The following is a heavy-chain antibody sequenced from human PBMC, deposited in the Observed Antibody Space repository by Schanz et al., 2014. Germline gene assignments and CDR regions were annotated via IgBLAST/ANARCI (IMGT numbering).Heavy chain of an antibody. CDR3: TRDRGALINHNDALDL. CDR1: GFTFSDYY. J-gene: IGHJ3*01. V-gene: IGHV3-11*06. Sequence: QVQLVESGGGLVKPGGSLRLSCVASGFTFSDYYMSWIRQAPGKGLEWVSYISSSSSYTNYADSVKGRFTISRDNAKNSLYLQMNSLRAEDTAVYYCTRDRGALINHNDALDLWGQGTMVSVSS. D-gene: IGHD3-16*01. CDR2: ISSSSSYT.